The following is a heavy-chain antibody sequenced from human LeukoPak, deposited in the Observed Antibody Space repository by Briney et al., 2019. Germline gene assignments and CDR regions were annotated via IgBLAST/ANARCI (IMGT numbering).Heavy chain of an antibody. Sequence: PSETLSLTCSVSGDSISTSSYYWGWIRQPPGKGLEWIGTIYYSGSTYYDPSLTSRVTISVDTSKNQFSLKLSSVTAADTAVYYCARHKDYYYSYMDVWGKGTTVTISS. CDR1: GDSISTSSYY. J-gene: IGHJ6*03. CDR3: ARHKDYYYSYMDV. CDR2: IYYSGST. V-gene: IGHV4-39*01.